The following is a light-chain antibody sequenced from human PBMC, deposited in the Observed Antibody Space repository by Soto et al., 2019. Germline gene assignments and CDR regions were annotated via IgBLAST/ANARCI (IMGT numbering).Light chain of an antibody. Sequence: QSVLTQSPSASASLGASVKLTCTLSSGHSSYAIAWHQQQPAKGPRYLMKLNSDGRHSKGDGIPDRFSGSSSGAERYLTISSLQSEDEADYYCQAGGTGIVVFGGGTQLTVL. CDR2: LNSDGRH. CDR1: SGHSSYA. V-gene: IGLV4-69*01. CDR3: QAGGTGIVV. J-gene: IGLJ2*01.